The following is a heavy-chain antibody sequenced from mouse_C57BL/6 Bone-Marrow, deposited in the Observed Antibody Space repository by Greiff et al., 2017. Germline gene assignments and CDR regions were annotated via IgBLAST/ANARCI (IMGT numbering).Heavy chain of an antibody. J-gene: IGHJ3*01. CDR3: ARRGLRPEFAY. CDR1: GYTFTDYN. D-gene: IGHD1-2*01. Sequence: DVQLQESGPELVKPGASVKIPCKASGYTFTDYNMDWVKQSHGKSLEWIGDINPNNGGTIYNQKFKGKATLTVDKSSSTAYMELRSLTSEDTAVYYCARRGLRPEFAYWGQGTLVTVSA. V-gene: IGHV1-18*01. CDR2: INPNNGGT.